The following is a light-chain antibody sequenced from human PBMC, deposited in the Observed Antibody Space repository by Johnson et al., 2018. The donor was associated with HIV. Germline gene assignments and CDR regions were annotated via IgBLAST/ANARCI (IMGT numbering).Light chain of an antibody. Sequence: QSVLTQPPSVSGSPGQSVTISCTGTSSDVGSYDYVSWYQQHPGTVPKPMIYNVNTRPSGVPDRFSGSKSGNTASMTISGLQTGDEADYYCVTWDTSLSIGSVFGTGTTVTV. V-gene: IGLV2-5*01. J-gene: IGLJ1*01. CDR2: NVN. CDR1: SSDVGSYDY. CDR3: VTWDTSLSIGSV.